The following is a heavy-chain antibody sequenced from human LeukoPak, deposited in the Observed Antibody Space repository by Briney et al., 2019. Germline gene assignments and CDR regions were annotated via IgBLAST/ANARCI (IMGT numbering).Heavy chain of an antibody. CDR3: ARDYIAAAGTGY. Sequence: GGSLRLSCAASGFTFSSYAMHWVRQAPGKGLEWVAAISYDGSNKYSADSVKGRFTISRDNSKNTLYLQMNSLRAEDTAVYYCARDYIAAAGTGYWGQGTLVTVSS. CDR2: ISYDGSNK. J-gene: IGHJ4*02. CDR1: GFTFSSYA. D-gene: IGHD6-13*01. V-gene: IGHV3-30*04.